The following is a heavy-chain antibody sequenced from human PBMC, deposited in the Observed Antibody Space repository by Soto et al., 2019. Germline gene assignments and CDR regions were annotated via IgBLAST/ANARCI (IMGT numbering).Heavy chain of an antibody. J-gene: IGHJ6*02. V-gene: IGHV4-34*01. Sequence: SETLSLNCAVYGGSFSGYYWSWIRQPPGKGLKWIGEINLSGSTNYNPSLKSRVTISVDTSKNQFSLKLSSVTAADTAVYYCARGPNILTGYYRGYYYGMDVWGQGTTVT. CDR3: ARGPNILTGYYRGYYYGMDV. CDR2: INLSGST. CDR1: GGSFSGYY. D-gene: IGHD3-9*01.